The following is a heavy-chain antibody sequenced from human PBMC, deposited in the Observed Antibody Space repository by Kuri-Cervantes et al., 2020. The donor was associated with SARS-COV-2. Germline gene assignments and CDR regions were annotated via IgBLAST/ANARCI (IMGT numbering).Heavy chain of an antibody. V-gene: IGHV1-18*01. CDR2: ISAYNGNT. CDR1: GYTFTSYG. Sequence: ASVKVSCKASGYTFTSYGISWVRQAPGQGLEWMGWISAYNGNTNYAQKLQGRVTITRDTSASTAYMELSSLRSEDTAVYYCARVEDDGITMVFWGQGTLVTVSS. CDR3: ARVEDDGITMVF. J-gene: IGHJ4*02. D-gene: IGHD3-10*01.